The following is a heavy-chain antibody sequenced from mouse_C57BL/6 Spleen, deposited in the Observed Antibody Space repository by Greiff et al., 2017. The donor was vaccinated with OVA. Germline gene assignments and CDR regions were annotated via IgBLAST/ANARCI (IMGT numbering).Heavy chain of an antibody. J-gene: IGHJ3*01. V-gene: IGHV5-4*01. CDR2: ISDGGSYT. Sequence: EVKLMESGGGLVKPGGSLKLSCAASGFTFSSYAMSWVRQTPEKRLEWVATISDGGSYTYYPDNVKGRFTISRDNAKNNLYLQMSHLKSEDTAMYDYERDDGSSLFAYWGQGTLVTVSA. CDR3: ERDDGSSLFAY. D-gene: IGHD1-1*01. CDR1: GFTFSSYA.